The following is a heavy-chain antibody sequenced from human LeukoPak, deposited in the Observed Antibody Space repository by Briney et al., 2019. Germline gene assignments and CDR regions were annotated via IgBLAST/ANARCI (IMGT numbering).Heavy chain of an antibody. Sequence: GGSLRLSCAASGFTFSDYYMSWIRQAPGKGLEWVSYISSSGSTIYYADSVKGRFTISRDNAKNSLYLQMNSLRAEVTAVYYCARDHCGGDCYPVNAFDIWGQGTMVTVSS. D-gene: IGHD2-21*02. CDR3: ARDHCGGDCYPVNAFDI. V-gene: IGHV3-11*01. CDR2: ISSSGSTI. J-gene: IGHJ3*02. CDR1: GFTFSDYY.